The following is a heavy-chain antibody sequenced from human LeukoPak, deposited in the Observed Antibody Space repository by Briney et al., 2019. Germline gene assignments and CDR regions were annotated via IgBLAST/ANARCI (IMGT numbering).Heavy chain of an antibody. D-gene: IGHD4-11*01. V-gene: IGHV3-48*02. J-gene: IGHJ4*02. CDR1: GFPFSSFS. CDR3: ARDLISGDYTFDY. CDR2: ISSTSSSI. Sequence: PGGSLRLSCAASGFPFSSFSMNWVRQAPGKGLEWVSYISSTSSSIYYADSVKGRFTVSRDNAKDSPYLQMNSLRDEDTAVYYCARDLISGDYTFDYWGQGALVTVSS.